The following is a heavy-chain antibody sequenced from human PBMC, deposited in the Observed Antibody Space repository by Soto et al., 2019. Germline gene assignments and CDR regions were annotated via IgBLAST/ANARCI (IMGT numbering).Heavy chain of an antibody. D-gene: IGHD2-15*01. V-gene: IGHV3-23*01. CDR3: AKDHRYCSGGSCPAWYFDY. Sequence: GESLKISCAASGFTFSSYAMSWVRQAPGKGLEWVSAISGSGGSTYYADSVKGRFTISRDNSKNTLYLQMNSLRAEDTAVYYCAKDHRYCSGGSCPAWYFDYWGQGTLVTVSS. CDR2: ISGSGGST. CDR1: GFTFSSYA. J-gene: IGHJ4*02.